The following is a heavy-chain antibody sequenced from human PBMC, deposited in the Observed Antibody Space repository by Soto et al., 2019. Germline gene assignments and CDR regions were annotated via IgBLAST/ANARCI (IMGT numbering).Heavy chain of an antibody. J-gene: IGHJ4*02. CDR1: GYTFTSYG. V-gene: IGHV1-18*01. CDR3: AREMVRGVGSDY. D-gene: IGHD3-10*01. CDR2: ISAYNGNT. Sequence: ASVKVSCMASGYTFTSYGISWVRQAPGQGLEWMGWISAYNGNTNYAQKLQGRVTMTTDTSASTAYMELRSLRSDDTAVFYCAREMVRGVGSDYWGQGTLVTVSS.